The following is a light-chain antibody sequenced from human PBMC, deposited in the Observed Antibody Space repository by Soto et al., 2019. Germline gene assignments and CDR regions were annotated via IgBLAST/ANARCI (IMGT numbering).Light chain of an antibody. V-gene: IGKV3-20*01. Sequence: ETVLTQSPGTLSLSPGERATLSCRASQSISSGYLAWYQQRPGQAPRLLISGASNRATGIPDRFSGSGSGTDFPLTISRLEAEDFGVYYCQQYGGSPLVTFGGGTKVEIK. J-gene: IGKJ4*01. CDR2: GAS. CDR1: QSISSGY. CDR3: QQYGGSPLVT.